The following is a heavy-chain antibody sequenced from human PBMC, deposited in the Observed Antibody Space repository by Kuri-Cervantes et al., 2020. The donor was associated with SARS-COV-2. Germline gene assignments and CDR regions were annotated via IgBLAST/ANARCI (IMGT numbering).Heavy chain of an antibody. V-gene: IGHV4-39*01. CDR2: IYYAGNT. Sequence: SETMSLTCTVSGGSITNNHYFWGWIRQPPGKGLEWIANIYYAGNTYYNASLKSRVNISVDTSKNQFSLKLSSVTAADTAVYYCASYVVVPAAPLDYWGQGTLVTVSS. D-gene: IGHD2-2*01. CDR1: GGSITNNHYF. J-gene: IGHJ4*02. CDR3: ASYVVVPAAPLDY.